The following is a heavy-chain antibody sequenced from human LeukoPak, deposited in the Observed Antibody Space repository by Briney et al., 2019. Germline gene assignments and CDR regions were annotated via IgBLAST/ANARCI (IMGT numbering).Heavy chain of an antibody. D-gene: IGHD3-10*01. CDR1: GYTFTSYG. J-gene: IGHJ4*02. CDR2: INPNSGGT. CDR3: ARDRDYGSGIFDY. V-gene: IGHV1-2*02. Sequence: GASVKVSCKASGYTFTSYGISWVRQAPGQGLEWMGWINPNSGGTNYAQKFQGRVTMTRDMSISTAYMELNRLRSDDTAVYYCARDRDYGSGIFDYWGQGTLVTVSS.